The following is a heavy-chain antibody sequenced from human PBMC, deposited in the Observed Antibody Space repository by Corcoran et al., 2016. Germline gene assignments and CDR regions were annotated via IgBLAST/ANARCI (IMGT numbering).Heavy chain of an antibody. CDR2: IYYSGST. J-gene: IGHJ4*02. CDR1: GGSISSSSYY. D-gene: IGHD3-22*01. Sequence: QQLQESGPGLVKPSETLSLTCTVSGGSISSSSYYWGWIRQPPGKGLEWIGSIYYSGSTYYNPSLKSRVTISVDTSKNQFSLKLSSVTAADTAVYYCARDAAGYYDSSGYYFIYWGQGTLVTVSS. CDR3: ARDAAGYYDSSGYYFIY. V-gene: IGHV4-39*07.